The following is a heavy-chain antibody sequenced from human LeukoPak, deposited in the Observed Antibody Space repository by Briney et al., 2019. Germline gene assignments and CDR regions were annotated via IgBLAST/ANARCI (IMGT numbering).Heavy chain of an antibody. Sequence: SVKVSCKASGGTFSSYAISWVRQAPGQGLEWMGGIIPIFGTANYAQKFQGRVTITADESTSTAYMELSSLRSEDTAVYYCARGPLGRNGDYFDYWGQGTLVTVSS. J-gene: IGHJ4*02. V-gene: IGHV1-69*01. CDR1: GGTFSSYA. D-gene: IGHD7-27*01. CDR2: IIPIFGTA. CDR3: ARGPLGRNGDYFDY.